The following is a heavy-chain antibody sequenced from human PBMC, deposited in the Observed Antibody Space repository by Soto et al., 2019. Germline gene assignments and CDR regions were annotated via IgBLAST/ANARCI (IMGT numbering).Heavy chain of an antibody. J-gene: IGHJ4*02. CDR1: GGSFSGYY. D-gene: IGHD5-18*01. Sequence: PSETLSLTCAVYGGSFSGYYWSWIRQPPGKGLEWIGEINHSGSTNYNPSLKSRVTISVDTSKNQFSLKLSSVTAADTAVYYCASGTVDTAMVFDYWGQGTLVTVSS. CDR2: INHSGST. V-gene: IGHV4-34*01. CDR3: ASGTVDTAMVFDY.